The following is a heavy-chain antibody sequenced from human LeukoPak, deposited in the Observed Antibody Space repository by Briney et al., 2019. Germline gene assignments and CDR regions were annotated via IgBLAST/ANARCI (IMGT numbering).Heavy chain of an antibody. D-gene: IGHD6-6*01. J-gene: IGHJ6*03. Sequence: GASVKVSCKASGYTFTSYYMHWVRQAPGQGLEWMGIINPSGGSTSYAQKFQGGVTMTRDTSTSTVYMELSSLRSEDTAVYYCARDREGGESSRSSAGHHYYYYYMDVWGKGTTVTVSS. V-gene: IGHV1-46*01. CDR3: ARDREGGESSRSSAGHHYYYYYMDV. CDR2: INPSGGST. CDR1: GYTFTSYY.